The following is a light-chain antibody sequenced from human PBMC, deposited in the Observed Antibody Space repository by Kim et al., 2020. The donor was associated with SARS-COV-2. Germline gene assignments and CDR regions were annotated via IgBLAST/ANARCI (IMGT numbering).Light chain of an antibody. Sequence: VGDRVTITCRASQGISSYLAWYQQKPGKAPKLLIYAASTLQSGVPSRFSGSGSGTEFTLTISSLQPEDFATYYCQQLNSYPPLFTFGPGTKVDIK. V-gene: IGKV1-9*01. CDR3: QQLNSYPPLFT. CDR2: AAS. CDR1: QGISSY. J-gene: IGKJ3*01.